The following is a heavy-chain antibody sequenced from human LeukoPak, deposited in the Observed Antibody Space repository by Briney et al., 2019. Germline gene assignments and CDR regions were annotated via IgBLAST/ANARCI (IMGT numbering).Heavy chain of an antibody. CDR3: ARGRIAAAGTHFDY. V-gene: IGHV4-59*01. CDR2: IYYSGST. CDR1: DDSISDYY. D-gene: IGHD6-13*01. J-gene: IGHJ4*02. Sequence: SETLSLTCTVSDDSISDYYRGWIRQPPGKGLEWIGYIYYSGSTNYNPSLKSRVTISVNTSKNQFSLKLSSVTAADTAVYNCARGRIAAAGTHFDYWGQGTLVTVSS.